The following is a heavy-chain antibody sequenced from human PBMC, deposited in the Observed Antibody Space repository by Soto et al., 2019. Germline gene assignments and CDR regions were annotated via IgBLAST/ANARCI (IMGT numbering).Heavy chain of an antibody. J-gene: IGHJ3*01. D-gene: IGHD3-10*01. Sequence: EVQLVESGGGLVQPGGSLKLSCAASGFTFSGSAMHWVRQASGKGLEWVGRIRSKANSYATAYAASVKGRFTISRDDSKNPAYLQMNSLKTEDTAVYYCNSLPGGVILLDAFDLWGQGTMVTVSS. CDR3: NSLPGGVILLDAFDL. CDR2: IRSKANSYAT. V-gene: IGHV3-73*02. CDR1: GFTFSGSA.